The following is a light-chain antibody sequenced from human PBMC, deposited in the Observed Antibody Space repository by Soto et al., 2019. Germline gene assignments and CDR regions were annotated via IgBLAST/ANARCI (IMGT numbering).Light chain of an antibody. CDR1: SSDVGGYNY. Sequence: QSALTQPASMSGSPGQSITISCTGTSSDVGGYNYVSWYRQHPGKAPKLMICDVNNRPSGVSNRFSGSKSGNTASLTISGLQAEDEADYYCSSHSSSSTLVVFGGGTKLTVL. V-gene: IGLV2-14*03. CDR3: SSHSSSSTLVV. J-gene: IGLJ2*01. CDR2: DVN.